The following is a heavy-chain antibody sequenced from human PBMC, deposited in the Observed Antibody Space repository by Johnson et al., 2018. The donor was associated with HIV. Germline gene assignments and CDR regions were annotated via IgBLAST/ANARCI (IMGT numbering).Heavy chain of an antibody. CDR2: IYSGGST. D-gene: IGHD3-22*01. CDR1: GFTFSSYA. J-gene: IGHJ3*02. V-gene: IGHV3-NL1*01. Sequence: QVQLVESGGGVVQPGRSLRLSCAASGFTFSSYAMHWVRQAPGKGLEWVSVIYSGGSTYYADSVKGRFTISRDNSKNTLYLQMNSLRAEDTAVYYCARDRYYDSSGSHAFDIWGQGTMVTVSS. CDR3: ARDRYYDSSGSHAFDI.